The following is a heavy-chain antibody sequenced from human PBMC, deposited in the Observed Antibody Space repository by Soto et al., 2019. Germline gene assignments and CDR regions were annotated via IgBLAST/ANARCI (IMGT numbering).Heavy chain of an antibody. CDR3: TRDRYYHRSGYLQALDI. D-gene: IGHD3-22*01. J-gene: IGHJ3*02. CDR2: IRSKAYGGTT. CDR1: GFTFGDYA. Sequence: PVGSLRLSCTVSGFTFGDYAMSWFRQAPGKGLEWVGFIRSKAYGGTTEYAASVKGRFTISRDDSKSIAYLQMNSLKTEDTAVYYCTRDRYYHRSGYLQALDIWGQGTMVTVSS. V-gene: IGHV3-49*03.